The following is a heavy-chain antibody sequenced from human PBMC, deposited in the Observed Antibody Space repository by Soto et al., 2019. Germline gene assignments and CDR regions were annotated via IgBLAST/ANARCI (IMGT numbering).Heavy chain of an antibody. D-gene: IGHD3-9*01. CDR2: ISGSGGST. J-gene: IGHJ4*02. Sequence: PGGSLRLSCAASGFTFSSYAMSWVRQAPGKGLEWVSAISGSGGSTYYADSVKGRFTISRDNSKNTLYLQMNSLRAEDTAVYYCARSYDILTGHPDYWGQGTLVTVSS. CDR3: ARSYDILTGHPDY. V-gene: IGHV3-23*01. CDR1: GFTFSSYA.